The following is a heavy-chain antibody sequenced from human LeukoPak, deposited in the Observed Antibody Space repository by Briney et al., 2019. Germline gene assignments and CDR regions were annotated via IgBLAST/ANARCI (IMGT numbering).Heavy chain of an antibody. Sequence: ASVKVSCKASGYTFTGYYMHWVRQAPGQGLEWMGWINPNSGGTNYAQKLQGRVTMTTDTSTSTAYMELRSLRSDDTAVYYCARTRQYLTGYSSSWAYYMDVWGKGTTVTVSS. CDR2: INPNSGGT. V-gene: IGHV1-2*02. CDR1: GYTFTGYY. J-gene: IGHJ6*03. CDR3: ARTRQYLTGYSSSWAYYMDV. D-gene: IGHD6-13*01.